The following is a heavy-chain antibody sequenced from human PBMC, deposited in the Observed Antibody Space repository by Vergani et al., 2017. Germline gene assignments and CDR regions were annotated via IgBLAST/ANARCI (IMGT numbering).Heavy chain of an antibody. CDR3: AREGAYSSSPFDY. CDR1: GGSISSSSYY. J-gene: IGHJ4*02. CDR2: IYYSGST. V-gene: IGHV4-39*02. Sequence: QVQLQESGPGLVKPSETLSLTCTVSGGSISSSSYYWGWIRQPPGKGLEWIGSIYYSGSTYYNPSLKSRVTISVDTSKNQFSLKLSSVTAADTAVYYCAREGAYSSSPFDYWGQGTLVTVSS. D-gene: IGHD6-6*01.